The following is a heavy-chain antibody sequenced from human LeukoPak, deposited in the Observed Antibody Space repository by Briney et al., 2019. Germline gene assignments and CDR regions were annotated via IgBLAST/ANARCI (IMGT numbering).Heavy chain of an antibody. CDR3: ANGGSGWYYNLIYDY. CDR2: MSDGAGVT. V-gene: IGHV3-23*01. D-gene: IGHD6-19*01. J-gene: IGHJ4*02. CDR1: GFTFNMYA. Sequence: GGSLRLSWAASGFTFNMYAMSWVRQAPGKGREWVSTMSDGAGVTYYTDSMKRRFTIYRDNSKTPLYLQMNSLRAEDTAVYYCANGGSGWYYNLIYDYWGQGTLVTVSS.